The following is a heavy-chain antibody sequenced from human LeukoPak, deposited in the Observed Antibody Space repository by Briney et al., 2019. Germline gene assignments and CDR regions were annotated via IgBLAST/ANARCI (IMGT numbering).Heavy chain of an antibody. CDR2: ISSSSYI. CDR1: GFTFSSYS. D-gene: IGHD1-14*01. CDR3: TRYNNDHFDY. Sequence: GGSLRHSCAASGFTFSSYSMNWVRQAPGKGLEWVSSISSSSYIYYADSVKGRFTISRDNSKNTMSVQMDDLRAEDTAVYYCTRYNNDHFDYWGQGTLVTVSS. J-gene: IGHJ4*02. V-gene: IGHV3-21*01.